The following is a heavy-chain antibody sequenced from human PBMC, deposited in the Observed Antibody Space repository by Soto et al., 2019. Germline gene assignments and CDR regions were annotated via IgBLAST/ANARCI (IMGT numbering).Heavy chain of an antibody. Sequence: GGSLRLSCAASGFTFDDYAMHWVRQAPGKGLEWVSLISGDGGSTYYADSVKGRFTISRDNSKNSLYLQMNSLRTEDTALYYCAKEVTYYYGSGRAGYYGMDVWGQGTTVTVSS. J-gene: IGHJ6*02. CDR3: AKEVTYYYGSGRAGYYGMDV. D-gene: IGHD3-10*01. CDR2: ISGDGGST. CDR1: GFTFDDYA. V-gene: IGHV3-43*02.